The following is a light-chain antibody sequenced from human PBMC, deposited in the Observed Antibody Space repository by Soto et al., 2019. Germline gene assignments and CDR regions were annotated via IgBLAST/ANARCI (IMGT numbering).Light chain of an antibody. Sequence: AIRMTQSPSSFSASTGDRVTITCRASQGISSYLAWYQQKPGKAPKLLIYAASTLQSGVQSSFSGSGSGTDFTLTISCLQSEDFATYYCQQYYSYPFSFGPGTKVDIK. J-gene: IGKJ3*01. CDR2: AAS. CDR1: QGISSY. V-gene: IGKV1-8*01. CDR3: QQYYSYPFS.